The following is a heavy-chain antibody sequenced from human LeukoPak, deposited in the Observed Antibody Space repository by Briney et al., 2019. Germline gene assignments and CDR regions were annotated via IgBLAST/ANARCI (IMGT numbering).Heavy chain of an antibody. CDR2: ISGSGGST. CDR3: AKDSSGVRGVTAFDC. V-gene: IGHV3-23*01. CDR1: GFTFNSYA. J-gene: IGHJ4*02. D-gene: IGHD3-10*01. Sequence: GGSLRLSCAASGFTFNSYAMDWVRQAPGKGLEWVSAISGSGGSTYYADSVKGRFSISRDNSENTLYLQMSSLRVEDTAVYYCAKDSSGVRGVTAFDCWGQGTLVTVSS.